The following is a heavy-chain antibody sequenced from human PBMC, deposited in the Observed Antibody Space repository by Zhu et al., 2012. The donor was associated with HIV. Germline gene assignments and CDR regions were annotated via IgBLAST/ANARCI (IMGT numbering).Heavy chain of an antibody. D-gene: IGHD3-10*01. CDR1: GGSLSDYY. V-gene: IGHV4-34*02. J-gene: IGHJ1*01. CDR2: IKEGGGT. Sequence: QVQLQQWGAGPLQPSETLSLTCAVYGGSLSDYYWAWIRQPPGKGLEWIAEIKEGGGTNYNPSLRSRVTLLVDTSNNQFSLALTSVTAADTAVYYCARAPATFIQTWYYSEYFQNWGQGHPGHRLL. CDR3: ARAPATFIQTWYYSEYFQN.